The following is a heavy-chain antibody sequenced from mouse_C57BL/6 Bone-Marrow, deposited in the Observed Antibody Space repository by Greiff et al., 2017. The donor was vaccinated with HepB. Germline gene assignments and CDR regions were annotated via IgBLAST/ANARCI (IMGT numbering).Heavy chain of an antibody. Sequence: QVQLQQPGAELVKPGASVKLSCKASGYTFTSYWMHWVKQRPGQGLEWIGMIHPNSGSTNYNEKFKSKATLTVDKSSSTAYMQLSSLTSEDSAVYYCAQIYYYGSRGAMDDWGQGTSVTVSS. V-gene: IGHV1-64*01. J-gene: IGHJ4*01. D-gene: IGHD1-1*01. CDR1: GYTFTSYW. CDR3: AQIYYYGSRGAMDD. CDR2: IHPNSGST.